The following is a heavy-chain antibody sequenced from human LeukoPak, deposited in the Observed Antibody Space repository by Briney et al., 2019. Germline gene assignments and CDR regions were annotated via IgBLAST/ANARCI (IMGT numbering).Heavy chain of an antibody. V-gene: IGHV3-30*18. Sequence: GGSLRLSCAASGFTFSSYGVHWVRQAPGKGLEWVAVISYDGSNKYYADSVKGRFTISRDNSKNTLYLQMNSLRAEDTAVYYCAKYSSSWHRSSFDYWGQGTLVTVSS. D-gene: IGHD6-13*01. CDR1: GFTFSSYG. CDR2: ISYDGSNK. CDR3: AKYSSSWHRSSFDY. J-gene: IGHJ4*02.